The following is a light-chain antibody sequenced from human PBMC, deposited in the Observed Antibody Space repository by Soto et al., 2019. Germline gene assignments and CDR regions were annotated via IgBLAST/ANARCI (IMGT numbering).Light chain of an antibody. CDR2: KAS. Sequence: DIQMTQSPSTLSASVGDRVTITCRASQSISSWLAWYQQKPGKAPKLLIYKASSLESGVPSRFSGSGSGTEFTLTISRLQPDDSATYYCQQYNSYSGYTFGQGTKVDIK. J-gene: IGKJ2*01. CDR3: QQYNSYSGYT. CDR1: QSISSW. V-gene: IGKV1-5*03.